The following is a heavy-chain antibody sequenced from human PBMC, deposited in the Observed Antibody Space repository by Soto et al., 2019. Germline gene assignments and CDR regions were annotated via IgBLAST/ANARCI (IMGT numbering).Heavy chain of an antibody. CDR1: GFTFSSYG. D-gene: IGHD5-12*01. J-gene: IGHJ6*02. V-gene: IGHV3-30*18. CDR3: AKEWRQPHPHYYYYGMDV. CDR2: ISYDGSNK. Sequence: GGSLRLSCAASGFTFSSYGMHWVRQAPGKGLEWVAVISYDGSNKYYADSVKGRFTISRDNSKNTLYLQMNSLRAEDTAVYYCAKEWRQPHPHYYYYGMDVWGQGTTVTVSS.